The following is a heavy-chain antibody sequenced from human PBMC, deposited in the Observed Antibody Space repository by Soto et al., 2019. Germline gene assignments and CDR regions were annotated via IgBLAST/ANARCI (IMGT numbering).Heavy chain of an antibody. CDR3: AGKPNALSYFDY. CDR1: GGSISSGGYY. V-gene: IGHV4-31*03. D-gene: IGHD2-8*01. CDR2: IYHSGTT. Sequence: SETLSLTCTVSGGSISSGGYYWSWIRQHPGKGLEWIGYIYHSGTTYYNPSLKSRVTISVDTSKNQFSLKLNSVTAADTAVYFCAGKPNALSYFDYWGQGALVTVSS. J-gene: IGHJ4*02.